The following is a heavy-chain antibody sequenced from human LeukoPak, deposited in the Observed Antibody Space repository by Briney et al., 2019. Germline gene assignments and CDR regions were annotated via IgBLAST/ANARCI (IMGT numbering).Heavy chain of an antibody. CDR3: AIGIAAANYYYYYMDV. CDR1: VYTFTSYD. J-gene: IGHJ6*03. Sequence: ASVKVSCKASVYTFTSYDINWVRQATGQGLEWMGWMNPNSGNTGYAQKFQGRVTMTRNTSISTAYMELSSLRSEDTAVYYCAIGIAAANYYYYYMDVWGKGTTVTVSS. CDR2: MNPNSGNT. V-gene: IGHV1-8*01. D-gene: IGHD6-13*01.